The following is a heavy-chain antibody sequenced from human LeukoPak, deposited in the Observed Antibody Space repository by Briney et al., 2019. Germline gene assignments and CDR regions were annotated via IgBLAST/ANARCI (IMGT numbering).Heavy chain of an antibody. V-gene: IGHV4-61*01. Sequence: SETLSLTCTVSGGSVTSGTSYWSWIRQPPGKGLEWIGYVFYSGSTNYHPSLKSRVTISLDTSKNQFSLTLTSVTAADTAVYFCARSRSYYYASGPFDYWGQGVLVTVSS. D-gene: IGHD3-10*01. CDR2: VFYSGST. J-gene: IGHJ4*02. CDR1: GGSVTSGTSY. CDR3: ARSRSYYYASGPFDY.